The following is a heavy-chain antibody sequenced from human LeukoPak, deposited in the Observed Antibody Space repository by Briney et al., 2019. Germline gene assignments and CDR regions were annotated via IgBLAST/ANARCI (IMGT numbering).Heavy chain of an antibody. V-gene: IGHV5-51*01. D-gene: IGHD2-2*01. CDR1: GYNFTSYW. Sequence: GESLKISCKGSGYNFTSYWIGWVRQMPGKGLEWMGIIYPGGSDTRYSPSFQGQVTISADKSISTAYLQWSSLKASDTAMYYCARPPWGYCSSTSCYGAFDIWGQGTMVAVSS. J-gene: IGHJ3*02. CDR3: ARPPWGYCSSTSCYGAFDI. CDR2: IYPGGSDT.